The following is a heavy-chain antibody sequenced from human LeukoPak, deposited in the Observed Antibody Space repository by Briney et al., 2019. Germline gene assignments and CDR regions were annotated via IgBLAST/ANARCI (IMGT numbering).Heavy chain of an antibody. D-gene: IGHD3-3*01. V-gene: IGHV4-4*07. CDR1: GGSITFYY. Sequence: PSETLSLTCTVSGGSITFYYWTWIRQSAGKGLEWIGRVYAGGNTNYNPSLKSRTTLSIDTSKNEFSLMLTSVTAADTAIYYCARDSRYHDFWSGYVDYWGREFWSPSP. J-gene: IGHJ4*02. CDR2: VYAGGNT. CDR3: ARDSRYHDFWSGYVDY.